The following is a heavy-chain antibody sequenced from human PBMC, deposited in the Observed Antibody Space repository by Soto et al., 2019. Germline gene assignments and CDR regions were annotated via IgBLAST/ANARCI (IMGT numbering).Heavy chain of an antibody. J-gene: IGHJ6*02. D-gene: IGHD3-3*01. Sequence: PGESLKISCKGSGYSFTSYWISWVRQMPGKGLEWMGRIDPSDSYTNYSPSFQGHVTISADKSISTAYLQWSSLKASDTAMYYCARQRYYGFWSGYYPTGIYYYGMDVWGQGTTVTVSS. CDR3: ARQRYYGFWSGYYPTGIYYYGMDV. CDR1: GYSFTSYW. V-gene: IGHV5-10-1*01. CDR2: IDPSDSYT.